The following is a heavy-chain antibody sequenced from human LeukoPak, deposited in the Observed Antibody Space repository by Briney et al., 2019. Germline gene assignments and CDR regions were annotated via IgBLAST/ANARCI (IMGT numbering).Heavy chain of an antibody. CDR3: AKWDGSWSGRSYYYYYYGMDV. J-gene: IGHJ6*02. CDR2: ISSSSSYI. Sequence: PGGSLRLSCAASGFTFSSYSMNWVRQAPGKGLEWVSSISSSSSYIYYADSVKGRFTISRDNAKNSLYLQMNSLRAEDTAVYYCAKWDGSWSGRSYYYYYYGMDVWGQGTTVTVSS. CDR1: GFTFSSYS. V-gene: IGHV3-21*04. D-gene: IGHD3-3*01.